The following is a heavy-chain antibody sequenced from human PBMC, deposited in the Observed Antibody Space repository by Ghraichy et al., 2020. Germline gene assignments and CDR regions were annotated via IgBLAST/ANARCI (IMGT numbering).Heavy chain of an antibody. D-gene: IGHD2-2*01. CDR3: AVGYCSSTRCEYSGMDV. J-gene: IGHJ6*02. V-gene: IGHV3-33*01. Sequence: GGSLRLSCAASGFTFSSYGMHWVRQAPGKGLEWVAVIWYDGSNKYYADSVKGRFTISRDNSKNTLYLQMNSLRAEDTAVYYCAVGYCSSTRCEYSGMDVWGQGTTVTVYS. CDR1: GFTFSSYG. CDR2: IWYDGSNK.